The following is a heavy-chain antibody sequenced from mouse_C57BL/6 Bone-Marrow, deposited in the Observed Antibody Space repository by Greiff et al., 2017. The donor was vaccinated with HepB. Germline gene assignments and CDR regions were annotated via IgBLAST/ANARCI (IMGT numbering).Heavy chain of an antibody. D-gene: IGHD2-1*01. CDR3: ARGPYGNPAY. V-gene: IGHV1-82*01. CDR2: IYPGDGDT. CDR1: GYAFSSSW. Sequence: VQLQQSGPELVKPGASVKISCKASGYAFSSSWMNWVKQRPGKGLEWIGRIYPGDGDTNYNGKFKGKATLTADKSSSTAYMQLSSLTSEDSAVYFCARGPYGNPAYWGQGTLVTVSA. J-gene: IGHJ3*01.